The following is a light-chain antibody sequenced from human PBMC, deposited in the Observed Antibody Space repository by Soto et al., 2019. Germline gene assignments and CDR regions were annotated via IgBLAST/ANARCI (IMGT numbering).Light chain of an antibody. V-gene: IGKV3-20*01. J-gene: IGKJ5*01. CDR3: QQYTGPPTT. CDR2: GAS. Sequence: EFVLTQYPAILSLSPGERAALSCMASQSIGSSYLAWYQHKSGQAPRLLIYGASGRARGVPDRFSGSGSGTDFTLTITRLEPEDSAVYFCQQYTGPPTTFGQGTRLEIK. CDR1: QSIGSSY.